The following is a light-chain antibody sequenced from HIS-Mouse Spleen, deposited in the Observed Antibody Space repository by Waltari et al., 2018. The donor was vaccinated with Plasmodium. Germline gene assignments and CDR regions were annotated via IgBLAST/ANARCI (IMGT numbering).Light chain of an antibody. CDR2: DAS. CDR1: QDISNY. V-gene: IGKV1-33*01. Sequence: DIQMTQSPSSLSASVGDRATITCQASQDISNYLNRYQQKPGKDPKPLIYDASNLETGVPSRFSGSGSGTDFTFTISSLQPEDIATYYCQQYDNLPLTFGGGTKVEIK. J-gene: IGKJ4*01. CDR3: QQYDNLPLT.